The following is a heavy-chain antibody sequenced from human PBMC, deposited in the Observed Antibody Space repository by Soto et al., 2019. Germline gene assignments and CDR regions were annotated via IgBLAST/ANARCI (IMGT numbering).Heavy chain of an antibody. J-gene: IGHJ4*02. CDR1: GDSVSSNSAA. D-gene: IGHD3-16*01. V-gene: IGHV6-1*01. Sequence: QVQLQQSGPRLVKPSQTLSLTCGISGDSVSSNSAAWNWIRQSPSSGLEWLGRTFYRSKWYSDYAQSVEGRMTILPDTSKNHFSRQLNSVTLEDTAGYYCARGHMGGGIWGQGTLVTVSS. CDR3: ARGHMGGGI. CDR2: TFYRSKWYS.